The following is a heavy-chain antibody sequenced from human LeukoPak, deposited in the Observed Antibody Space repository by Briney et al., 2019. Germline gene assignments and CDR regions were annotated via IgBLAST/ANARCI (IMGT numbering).Heavy chain of an antibody. CDR3: ARVRGSGWYSG. Sequence: GGSLRLSCAASGFTFSSYSMNWVRQAPGKGLEWVSSISSSSSYIYYADSVKGRFTISRDNVKNSLYLQMNSLRAEDTAVYYCARVRGSGWYSGWGQGTLVTVSS. CDR2: ISSSSSYI. CDR1: GFTFSSYS. V-gene: IGHV3-21*01. J-gene: IGHJ4*02. D-gene: IGHD6-19*01.